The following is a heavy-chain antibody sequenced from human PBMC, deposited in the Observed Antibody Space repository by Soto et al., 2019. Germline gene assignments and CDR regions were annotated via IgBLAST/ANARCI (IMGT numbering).Heavy chain of an antibody. CDR1: GDSISAYY. CDR2: IYNSGFT. D-gene: IGHD4-17*01. V-gene: IGHV4-59*01. CDR3: ARLERTVTGYYYYYGVDV. J-gene: IGHJ6*02. Sequence: PSETLSLTCTVSGDSISAYYWSWIRQPPGKGLEWIGHIYNSGFTNYNPSLEGRVTISVDTSRNYFSLKVRSVTTADTAVHYCARLERTVTGYYYYYGVDVWGQGTTVTVSS.